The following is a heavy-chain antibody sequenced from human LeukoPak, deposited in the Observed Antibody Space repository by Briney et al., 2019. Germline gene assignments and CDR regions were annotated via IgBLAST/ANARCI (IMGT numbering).Heavy chain of an antibody. V-gene: IGHV3-30*18. CDR2: ISYDGSNK. J-gene: IGHJ4*02. Sequence: GGSLRLSCAASGFTFSSYGMHWVRQAPGKGLEWVAVISYDGSNKYYADSVKGRFTISRDNSKNTLYLQMNSLRAEDTAVYYCAKDGNYYGSGEPHFADYWGQGTLVTVSS. CDR1: GFTFSSYG. D-gene: IGHD3-10*01. CDR3: AKDGNYYGSGEPHFADY.